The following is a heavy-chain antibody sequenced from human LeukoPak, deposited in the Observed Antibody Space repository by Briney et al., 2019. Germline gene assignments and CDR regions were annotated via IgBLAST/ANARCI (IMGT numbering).Heavy chain of an antibody. CDR3: ARDLLEDIVVVVAALNYYYYYGMDV. D-gene: IGHD2-15*01. CDR1: GGTFSSYA. CDR2: IIPILGIA. V-gene: IGHV1-69*04. J-gene: IGHJ6*02. Sequence: AVKVSCKASGGTFSSYAISWARQAPGQGLEWMGRIIPILGIANYAQKFQGRVTITADKSTSTAYMELSSLRSEDTAVYYCARDLLEDIVVVVAALNYYYYYGMDVWGQGTTVTVSS.